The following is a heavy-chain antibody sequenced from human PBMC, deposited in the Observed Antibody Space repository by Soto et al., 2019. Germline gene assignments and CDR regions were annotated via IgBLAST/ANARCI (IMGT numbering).Heavy chain of an antibody. D-gene: IGHD2-2*01. CDR3: AVTSSSSTTCPTTY. J-gene: IGHJ4*02. V-gene: IGHV1-2*02. CDR2: INPHSGGT. Sequence: GASVKVSCKTSGYTFTGYYIYWVRQAPGQGLEWMGWINPHSGGTDSSQKFQGRVTMTRDTSISTAYMELSRLRSDDTAVYYCAVTSSSSTTCPTTYWGQGTLVTVSS. CDR1: GYTFTGYY.